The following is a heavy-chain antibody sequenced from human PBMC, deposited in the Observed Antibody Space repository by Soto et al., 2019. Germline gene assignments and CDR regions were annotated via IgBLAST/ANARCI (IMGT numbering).Heavy chain of an antibody. CDR2: ISYHGTNK. CDR3: AKDLQSYGDYDYYCYGMDV. V-gene: IGHV3-30*18. Sequence: QVQLVESGGGEVQPGRSLTISCAASGFTFSTYGMHWVRQTPGKGLEWVAVISYHGTNKFYSDSVKGRFTISRYNFNNTLTLQMNSLRADDTAVYSCAKDLQSYGDYDYYCYGMDVWGLGTRVTVSS. J-gene: IGHJ6*02. CDR1: GFTFSTYG. D-gene: IGHD4-17*01.